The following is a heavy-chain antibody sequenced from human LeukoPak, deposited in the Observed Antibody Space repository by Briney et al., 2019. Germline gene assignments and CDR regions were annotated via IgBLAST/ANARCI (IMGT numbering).Heavy chain of an antibody. J-gene: IGHJ5*02. D-gene: IGHD3-3*01. CDR3: ARVIIDFWSGYYAPANWFDP. CDR2: ISAYNGNT. Sequence: GASVKVSRKASGYTFTSYGISWVRQAPGQGLEWMGWISAYNGNTNYAQKLQGRVTMTTDTSTSTAYMELRSLRSDDTAVYYCARVIIDFWSGYYAPANWFDPWGQGTLVTVSS. CDR1: GYTFTSYG. V-gene: IGHV1-18*01.